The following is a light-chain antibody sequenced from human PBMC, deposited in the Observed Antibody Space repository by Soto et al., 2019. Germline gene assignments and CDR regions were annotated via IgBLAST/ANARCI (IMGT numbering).Light chain of an antibody. V-gene: IGLV2-14*03. CDR2: EVR. Sequence: QSVLTQPASVSGFPGQSITISCAGSNTDVGDYPYVSWYQQHPGKAPKLIIFEVRNRPSGVPARFSGSKSGTSASLAIAGLQAEDEGDYYCQSYDSSLSGYVFGTGTKLTVL. CDR3: QSYDSSLSGYV. CDR1: NTDVGDYPY. J-gene: IGLJ1*01.